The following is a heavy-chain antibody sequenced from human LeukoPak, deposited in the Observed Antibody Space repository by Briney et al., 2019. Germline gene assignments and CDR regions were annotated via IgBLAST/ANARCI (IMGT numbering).Heavy chain of an antibody. CDR3: ARHKRPPAGLDYSDY. CDR1: GGSFSGYY. D-gene: IGHD6-6*01. J-gene: IGHJ4*02. Sequence: SETLSLTCAVYGGSFSGYYWSWIRQPPGKGLEWIGEINHSGSTNYNPSLKSRVTISVDTSKNQFSLKLSSVTAADTAVYYCARHKRPPAGLDYSDYWGQGTLVTVSS. V-gene: IGHV4-34*01. CDR2: INHSGST.